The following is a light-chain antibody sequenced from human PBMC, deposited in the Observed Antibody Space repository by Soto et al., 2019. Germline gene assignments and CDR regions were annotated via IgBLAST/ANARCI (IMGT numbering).Light chain of an antibody. J-gene: IGKJ3*01. CDR3: QEYSKGPLFT. Sequence: EIVVTQSPDILSVSPGERATLSCRASQSVSRNVAWYQQKPGQAPTLLIYGASSRATGIPARFTGSGSGTEFTLTISSLQSEDFAIYYCQEYSKGPLFTFGPGTKVDVK. CDR1: QSVSRN. CDR2: GAS. V-gene: IGKV3-15*01.